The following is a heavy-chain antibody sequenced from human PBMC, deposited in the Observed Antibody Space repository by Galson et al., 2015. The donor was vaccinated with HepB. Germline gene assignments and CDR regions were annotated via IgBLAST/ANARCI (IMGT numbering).Heavy chain of an antibody. D-gene: IGHD6-6*01. CDR3: ARDWLAARPGWFDP. CDR2: ISAYNGNT. V-gene: IGHV1-18*01. J-gene: IGHJ5*02. CDR1: GYTFTTYG. Sequence: VKVSCKASGYTFTTYGISWVRQAPGQGLEWMGWISAYNGNTNYAQKFQDRVTMSTDTSMSTAYMELRSLRSDDTAVYYCARDWLAARPGWFDPWGQGTLVTVSS.